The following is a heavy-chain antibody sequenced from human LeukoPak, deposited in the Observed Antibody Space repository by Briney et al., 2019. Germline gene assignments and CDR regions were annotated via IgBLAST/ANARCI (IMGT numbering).Heavy chain of an antibody. Sequence: GGSLRLSCAASGFTFTSYAMSWVRQAPGKGLEWISYIGTRDNTMYYANSVKGRFTISRDNAKNSLYLQMNSLRDEDTAIYYCARGRGSSWGQGTLVTVSS. V-gene: IGHV3-48*02. CDR1: GFTFTSYA. CDR3: ARGRGSS. J-gene: IGHJ5*02. CDR2: IGTRDNTM. D-gene: IGHD2-21*01.